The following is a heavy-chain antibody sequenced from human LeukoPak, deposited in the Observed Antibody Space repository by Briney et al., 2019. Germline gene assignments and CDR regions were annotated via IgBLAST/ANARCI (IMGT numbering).Heavy chain of an antibody. Sequence: ASVKVSCKASGGTFSSYAISWVRQAPGQGLEWMGRIITIFGTANYAQKFQGRVTITTDESTSTAYMELSSLRSEDTAVYYCARDLASPDIVVVPASNWFDPWGQGTLVTVSS. J-gene: IGHJ5*02. CDR1: GGTFSSYA. D-gene: IGHD2-2*01. CDR2: IITIFGTA. V-gene: IGHV1-69*05. CDR3: ARDLASPDIVVVPASNWFDP.